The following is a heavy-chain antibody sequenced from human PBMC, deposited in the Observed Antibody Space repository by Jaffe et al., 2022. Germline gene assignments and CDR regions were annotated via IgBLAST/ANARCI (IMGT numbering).Heavy chain of an antibody. J-gene: IGHJ5*02. V-gene: IGHV3-15*01. D-gene: IGHD2-2*01. CDR1: GFTFSNAW. CDR3: TTWRLGRVVPAARYGHNWFDP. CDR2: IKSKTDGGTT. Sequence: EVQLVESGGGLVKPGGSLRLSCAASGFTFSNAWMSWVRQAPGKGLEWVGRIKSKTDGGTTDYAAPVKGRFTISRDDSKNTLYLQMNSLKTEDTAVYYCTTWRLGRVVPAARYGHNWFDPWGQGTLVTVSS.